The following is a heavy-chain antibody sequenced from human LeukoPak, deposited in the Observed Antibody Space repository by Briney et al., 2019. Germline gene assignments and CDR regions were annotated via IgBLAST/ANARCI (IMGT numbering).Heavy chain of an antibody. Sequence: ASVKVSCKASGYTFTGYYMHWVRQAPGQGLEWMGWINPNSGGTNYAQKFQGRVTMTRDTSISTAYMELRRLRSDDTAAYCCARDRRIAAAGAGNDWGQGTLVTVSS. D-gene: IGHD6-13*01. J-gene: IGHJ4*02. V-gene: IGHV1-2*02. CDR3: ARDRRIAAAGAGND. CDR2: INPNSGGT. CDR1: GYTFTGYY.